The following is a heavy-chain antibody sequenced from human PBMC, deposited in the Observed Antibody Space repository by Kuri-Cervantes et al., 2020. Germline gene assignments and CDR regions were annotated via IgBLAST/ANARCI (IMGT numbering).Heavy chain of an antibody. V-gene: IGHV1-2*02. D-gene: IGHD6-6*01. CDR2: INPNSGGT. J-gene: IGHJ4*02. CDR1: GYTFTGYY. CDR3: ARVRYSSSSRVDY. Sequence: ASVKVSCKASGYTFTGYYMHWVRQAPGQGLEWMGWINPNSGGTNYAQKFQGRVTMTRDTSISTAYMELSRLRSDDTAVYYCARVRYSSSSRVDYWGQGTLVTVSS.